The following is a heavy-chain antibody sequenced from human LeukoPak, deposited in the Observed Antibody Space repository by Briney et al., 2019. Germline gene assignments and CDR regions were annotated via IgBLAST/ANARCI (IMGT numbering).Heavy chain of an antibody. J-gene: IGHJ5*02. Sequence: GASVKVSCKASGYTFTGYYMHWVRQAPGQGLEWMGWINPNSGGTNYAQKFQGRVTMTRDTSISTAYMELSRLRSDDTAVYYCARERDSGYDQNWFDPWGQGSLVTVSS. CDR2: INPNSGGT. CDR1: GYTFTGYY. D-gene: IGHD5-12*01. CDR3: ARERDSGYDQNWFDP. V-gene: IGHV1-2*02.